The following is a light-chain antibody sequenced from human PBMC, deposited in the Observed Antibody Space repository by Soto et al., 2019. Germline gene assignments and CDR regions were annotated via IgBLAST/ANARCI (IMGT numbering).Light chain of an antibody. CDR2: DVN. CDR1: SSDVGSYNR. V-gene: IGLV2-18*02. Sequence: QSALTQPPSVSGSPGQSVAISCTGTSSDVGSYNRVSWYQQPPGTAPKLMIYDVNNRPSGVLDRFSGSKSGNTASLTISGLQAEDEADYYCSSYTISSTYVFGTGTKVTVL. J-gene: IGLJ1*01. CDR3: SSYTISSTYV.